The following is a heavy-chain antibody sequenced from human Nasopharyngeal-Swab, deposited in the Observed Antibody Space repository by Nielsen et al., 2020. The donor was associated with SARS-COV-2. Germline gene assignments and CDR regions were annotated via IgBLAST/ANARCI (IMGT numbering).Heavy chain of an antibody. D-gene: IGHD4-23*01. CDR2: TSYDGSNK. CDR3: ARDESPRLRWLDH. CDR1: GFTFSSYA. J-gene: IGHJ4*02. V-gene: IGHV3-30*04. Sequence: SCAASGFTFSSYAMHWVRQAPGKGLEWVAVTSYDGSNKYYADSVKGRFTISRDNSKNTLYLQMSSLRAEDTAVYYCARDESPRLRWLDHWGQGTLVTVSS.